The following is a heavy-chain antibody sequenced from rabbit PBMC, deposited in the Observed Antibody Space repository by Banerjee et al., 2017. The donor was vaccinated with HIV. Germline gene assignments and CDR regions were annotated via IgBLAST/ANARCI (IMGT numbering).Heavy chain of an antibody. Sequence: QEQLVESGGGLVQPEGSLTLTCTASGFSFRSSYPICWARQAPGKGLEWIACIYTGYSGSTWYASWAKGRFTISKTSSTTVTLQMTSLTAADTATYFCARATTTLNYGYDLWGQGTLVTVS. J-gene: IGHJ4*01. CDR1: GFSFRSSYP. CDR3: ARATTTLNYGYDL. D-gene: IGHD6-1*01. CDR2: IYTGYSGST. V-gene: IGHV1S45*01.